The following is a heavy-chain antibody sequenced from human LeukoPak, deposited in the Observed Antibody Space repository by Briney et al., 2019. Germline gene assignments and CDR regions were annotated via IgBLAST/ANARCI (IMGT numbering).Heavy chain of an antibody. D-gene: IGHD6-13*01. J-gene: IGHJ4*02. CDR3: ARDPLSSSSFDL. Sequence: PGGSLRLSCAVSGFTVSGNYMSWVRQAPGKGLEWVSYISSRSATIYYADSVKGRFTISRDNAKNSLYLQMNSLRAEDTAVYYCARDPLSSSSFDLWGQGTLVTVSS. CDR1: GFTVSGNY. CDR2: ISSRSATI. V-gene: IGHV3-48*01.